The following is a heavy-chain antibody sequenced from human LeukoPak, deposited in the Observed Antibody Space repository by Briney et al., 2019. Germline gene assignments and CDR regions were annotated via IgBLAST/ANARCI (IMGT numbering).Heavy chain of an antibody. CDR2: IIPILGIA. J-gene: IGHJ4*02. D-gene: IGHD6-13*01. CDR3: ARDIKQQLDMYYFDY. CDR1: GGTFSIYA. V-gene: IGHV1-69*04. Sequence: SVKVSCKASGGTFSIYAISWVRQAPGQGLEWMGRIIPILGIANYAQKFQGRVTITADKSTSTAYMELSSLRSEDTAVYYCARDIKQQLDMYYFDYWGQGTLVTVSS.